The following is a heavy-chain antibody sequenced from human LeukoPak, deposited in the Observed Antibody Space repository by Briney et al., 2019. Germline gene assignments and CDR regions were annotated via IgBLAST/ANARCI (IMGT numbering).Heavy chain of an antibody. J-gene: IGHJ4*02. V-gene: IGHV1-69*01. CDR1: GGTFSSYA. CDR3: ARDCGGDCYPSNYFDY. D-gene: IGHD2-21*02. CDR2: IIPIFGTA. Sequence: EASVKVSCKASGGTFSSYAISWVRQAPGQGLEWMGGIIPIFGTANYAQKFQGRVTITADESASTAYMELSSLRSEDTVVYYCARDCGGDCYPSNYFDYWGQGTLVTVSS.